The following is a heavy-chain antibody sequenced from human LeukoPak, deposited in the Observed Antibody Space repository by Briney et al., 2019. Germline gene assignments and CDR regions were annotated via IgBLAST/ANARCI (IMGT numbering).Heavy chain of an antibody. J-gene: IGHJ4*02. CDR1: GGSFSGYY. V-gene: IGHV4-34*01. Sequence: PSEILSLTCAVYGGSFSGYYWSWIRQSPGKGLEWIGEINNSGSTNCNPSVKSRVTISVDTSKNQFSLKMSPVTAADTAIYYCARATRRDWGQYYFDYWGQGTLVTVSS. CDR3: ARATRRDWGQYYFDY. D-gene: IGHD7-27*01. CDR2: INNSGST.